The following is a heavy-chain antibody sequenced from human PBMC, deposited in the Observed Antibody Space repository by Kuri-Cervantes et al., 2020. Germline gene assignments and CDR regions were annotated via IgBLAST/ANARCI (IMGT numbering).Heavy chain of an antibody. J-gene: IGHJ6*03. CDR1: GFTFSSYS. D-gene: IGHD3-10*01. Sequence: GESLKISCAASGFTFSSYSMNWVRQAPGKGLEWVSGISGSVTGTHYADSVEGRFTISRDNSKNTLYLQMYSLRPDDTAVYYCGKDWYNEFGVLQVYYYYMDVWGKGTTVTVSS. CDR3: GKDWYNEFGVLQVYYYYMDV. V-gene: IGHV3-23*01. CDR2: ISGSVTGT.